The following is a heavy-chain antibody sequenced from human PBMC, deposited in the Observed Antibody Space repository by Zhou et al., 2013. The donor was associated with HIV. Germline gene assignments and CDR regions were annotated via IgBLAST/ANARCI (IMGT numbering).Heavy chain of an antibody. CDR2: INPNSGGT. J-gene: IGHJ4*02. D-gene: IGHD3-22*01. Sequence: QVQLVQSGAEVKKPGASMKVSCKASGFTFTGYYIHWVRQAPGQGLEWMGWINPNSGGTNYAQKFRGRVTMTGDTSISTAYMELSRLRSDDTAVYYCAREGNFYDSSANTGYFDYCGQGTLVTVSS. CDR1: GFTFTGYY. V-gene: IGHV1-2*02. CDR3: AREGNFYDSSANTGYFDY.